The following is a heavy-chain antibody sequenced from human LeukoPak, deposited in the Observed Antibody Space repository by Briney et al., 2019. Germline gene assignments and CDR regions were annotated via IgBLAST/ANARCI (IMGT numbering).Heavy chain of an antibody. V-gene: IGHV4-59*08. CDR3: AGGWLQLGAFDI. CDR2: IYYSVTT. Sequence: SETLSLTCTVSGGSISSYYWSWIRQPPGKGLEWIGYIYYSVTTTYNPSLKSRVTISVDTTNNQFSLKLTSVTAADTAVYYCAGGWLQLGAFDIWGEGTMVSVS. J-gene: IGHJ3*02. D-gene: IGHD5-24*01. CDR1: GGSISSYY.